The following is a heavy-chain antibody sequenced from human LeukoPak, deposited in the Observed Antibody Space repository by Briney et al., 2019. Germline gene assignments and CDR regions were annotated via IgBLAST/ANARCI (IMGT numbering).Heavy chain of an antibody. D-gene: IGHD1-1*01. V-gene: IGHV4-39*07. J-gene: IGHJ5*02. CDR2: MYHSGST. CDR3: ARGMQELDP. Sequence: SETLSLTCTVSGGSISSSNYYWGWIRQPPGKGPEWIGSMYHSGSTNYNPSLKSRVTMSVDTSKNQFSLKLSSVTAADTAVYYCARGMQELDPWGQGTLVTVSS. CDR1: GGSISSSNYY.